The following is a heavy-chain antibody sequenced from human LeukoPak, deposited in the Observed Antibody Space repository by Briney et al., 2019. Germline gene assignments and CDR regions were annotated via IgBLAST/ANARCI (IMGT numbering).Heavy chain of an antibody. CDR2: IYHSGST. Sequence: SETLSLTCAVSGGSISSGGYSWSWIRQPPGKGLEWIGYIYHSGSTYYNPSLKSRVTISVDRSKNQFSLKLSSVTAADTAVYYCARGYGDYGVKNWFDPWGQGTLVTVSS. D-gene: IGHD4-17*01. CDR1: GGSISSGGYS. CDR3: ARGYGDYGVKNWFDP. J-gene: IGHJ5*02. V-gene: IGHV4-30-2*01.